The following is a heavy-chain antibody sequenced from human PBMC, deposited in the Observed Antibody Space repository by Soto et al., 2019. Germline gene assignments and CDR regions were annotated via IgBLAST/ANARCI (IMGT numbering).Heavy chain of an antibody. V-gene: IGHV3-72*01. J-gene: IGHJ6*01. Sequence: EVQLVESGGDLVQPGGSLRLSCAASGFTFSDHYMDWVRQAPGKGLEWVARSRNRVNSHTTEYAASVKGRFTISRDESKSTLYLQMNSLKIEGTAVYYCIRGLLGGAPSYTFHGMDVWGQGTTVTVSS. CDR3: IRGLLGGAPSYTFHGMDV. CDR1: GFTFSDHY. CDR2: SRNRVNSHTT. D-gene: IGHD1-26*01.